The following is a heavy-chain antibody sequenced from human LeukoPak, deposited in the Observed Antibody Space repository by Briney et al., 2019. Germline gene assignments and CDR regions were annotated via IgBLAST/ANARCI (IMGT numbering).Heavy chain of an antibody. CDR2: IYYSGRT. J-gene: IGHJ5*02. V-gene: IGHV4-59*01. CDR1: GGSISSYY. Sequence: PSEPLSLTCSVSGGSISSYYWSWIRQPPGEGLEWIGNIYYSGRTNYNPSLKSRVTISVDTSKNHFSLKLSSVTAADTAVYYCTGDRWGNWFDPWGQGTLVTVSS. CDR3: TGDRWGNWFDP. D-gene: IGHD5-24*01.